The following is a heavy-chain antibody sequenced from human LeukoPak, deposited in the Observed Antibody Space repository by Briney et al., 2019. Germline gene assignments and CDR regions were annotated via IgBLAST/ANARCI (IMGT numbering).Heavy chain of an antibody. CDR3: ARASDIAVTGFDC. V-gene: IGHV4-59*01. CDR2: TYNGGNI. J-gene: IGHJ4*02. D-gene: IGHD6-19*01. Sequence: PSETLSLTCTVSGASISSYYWSWIRQTPRNGLEWIGSTYNGGNINYKPSLKSRVTISMDTSKSHFSLSLTSVTAADTAVYFCARASDIAVTGFDCWGQGLLVTVSS. CDR1: GASISSYY.